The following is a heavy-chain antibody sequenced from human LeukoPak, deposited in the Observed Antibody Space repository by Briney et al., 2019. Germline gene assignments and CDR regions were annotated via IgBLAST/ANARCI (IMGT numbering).Heavy chain of an antibody. CDR3: ALSGYSYGKFDY. D-gene: IGHD5-18*01. CDR2: ITPFNGNT. CDR1: GYTFTYRY. V-gene: IGHV1-45*02. J-gene: IGHJ4*02. Sequence: SVKVSCKASGYTFTYRYLHWVRQAPGQALEWMGWITPFNGNTNYAQKFQDRITITRGRSMSTAYMELSGLRSEDTTMYYCALSGYSYGKFDYWGQGTLVTVSS.